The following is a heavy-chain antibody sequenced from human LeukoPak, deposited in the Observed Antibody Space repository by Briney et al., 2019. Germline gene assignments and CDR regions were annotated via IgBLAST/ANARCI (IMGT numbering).Heavy chain of an antibody. Sequence: GASVKASCKASGGTFSSYAISWVRQAPGQGLEWMGGIIPIFGTANYAQKFQGRVTITADESTSTAYMELSSLRSEDTAVYYCARFRYCSGGSCYAFFDYWGQGTLVTVSS. CDR3: ARFRYCSGGSCYAFFDY. D-gene: IGHD2-15*01. V-gene: IGHV1-69*13. J-gene: IGHJ4*02. CDR2: IIPIFGTA. CDR1: GGTFSSYA.